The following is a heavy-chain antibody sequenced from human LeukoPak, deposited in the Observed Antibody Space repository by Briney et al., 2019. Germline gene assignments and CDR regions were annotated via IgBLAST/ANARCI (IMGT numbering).Heavy chain of an antibody. D-gene: IGHD6-13*01. J-gene: IGHJ4*02. CDR2: INPNSGGT. Sequence: AASVKVSCKASGYTFTSYGISWVRQAPGQGLEWMGWINPNSGGTNYAQKFQGRVTMTRDTSISTAYMELSRLRSDDTAVYYCASGDSSWSPPNFDYWGQGILVTVSS. V-gene: IGHV1-2*02. CDR1: GYTFTSYG. CDR3: ASGDSSWSPPNFDY.